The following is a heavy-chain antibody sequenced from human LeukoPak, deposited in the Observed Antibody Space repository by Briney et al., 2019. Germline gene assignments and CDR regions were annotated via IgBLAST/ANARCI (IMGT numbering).Heavy chain of an antibody. D-gene: IGHD1-1*01. CDR1: GFTFSNFA. CDR3: GRDIQLSY. V-gene: IGHV3-23*01. Sequence: GGSLRLSCAASGFTFSNFAVSWVRQAPGKGLEWVSAISGSGGSTYYADSVKGRFTISRDNSNTTLYRQMGSLRAGDTAVYFCGRDIQLSYLGQGTLVTVSS. J-gene: IGHJ4*02. CDR2: ISGSGGST.